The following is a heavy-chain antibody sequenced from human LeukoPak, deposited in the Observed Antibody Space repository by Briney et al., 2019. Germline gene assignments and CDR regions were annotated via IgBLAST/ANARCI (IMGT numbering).Heavy chain of an antibody. Sequence: PSETLSLTCTVYGGSFSGYYWSWIRQPPGKGLEWIGEINYSGSTNYNSSLKSRVTISVDTSRNQFSLKLSSVTAADTAIYYCARGGEGYHFGSASQDYWGQGTLVTVSS. CDR1: GGSFSGYY. D-gene: IGHD3-10*01. CDR2: INYSGST. J-gene: IGHJ4*02. V-gene: IGHV4-34*01. CDR3: ARGGEGYHFGSASQDY.